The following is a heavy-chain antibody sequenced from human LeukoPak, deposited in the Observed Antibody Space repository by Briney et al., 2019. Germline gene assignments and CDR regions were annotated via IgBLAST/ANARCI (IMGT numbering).Heavy chain of an antibody. V-gene: IGHV1-2*04. CDR2: INPNSGGT. J-gene: IGHJ6*02. Sequence: ASVKVSYKASGYTFTGYYMHWVRQAPGQGLEWMGWINPNSGGTNYAQKFQGWVTMTRDTSISTAYMELSRLRSDDTAVYYCARVGYSGYDYFYYYGLDVWGQGTTVTVSS. CDR3: ARVGYSGYDYFYYYGLDV. CDR1: GYTFTGYY. D-gene: IGHD5-12*01.